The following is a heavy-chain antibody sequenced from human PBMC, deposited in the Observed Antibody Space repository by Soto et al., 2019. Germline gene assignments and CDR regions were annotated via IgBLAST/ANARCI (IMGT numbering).Heavy chain of an antibody. V-gene: IGHV3-30-3*01. CDR2: ISYDGSNK. D-gene: IGHD3-3*01. J-gene: IGHJ6*02. CDR1: GFTFSSYA. Sequence: PXASLKISFAASGFTFSSYAMHWVGQAPGKGLEWVAVISYDGSNKYYADSVKGRFTISRDNSKNTLYLQMNSLRAEDTAVYYCASLHLEPTMVGYYYYGMDVWGQGTTVTVSS. CDR3: ASLHLEPTMVGYYYYGMDV.